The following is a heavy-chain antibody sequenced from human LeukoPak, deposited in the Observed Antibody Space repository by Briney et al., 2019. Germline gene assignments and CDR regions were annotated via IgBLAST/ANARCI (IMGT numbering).Heavy chain of an antibody. Sequence: GRSLRLSCAASGFTFSSYGMHWVRQAPGKGLEWVAVISYDGSNKYYADSVKGRITISRDNSKNTLYLQMNSLRAEDTAVYYCAKDRAESSGYYYYYGMDVWGQGTTVTVSS. D-gene: IGHD3-22*01. CDR3: AKDRAESSGYYYYYGMDV. V-gene: IGHV3-30*18. CDR2: ISYDGSNK. CDR1: GFTFSSYG. J-gene: IGHJ6*02.